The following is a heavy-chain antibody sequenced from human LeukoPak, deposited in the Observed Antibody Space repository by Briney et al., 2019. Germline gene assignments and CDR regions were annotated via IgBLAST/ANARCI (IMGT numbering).Heavy chain of an antibody. Sequence: SETLSLTCTVSGGSISSSSYYWGWIRQPPGKGLEWIGSIYYSGSTYYNPSLKSRVTISVDTSKNQFSLKLSSVTAADTAVYYCARHGGFYLGRFDYWGQGTLVTVSS. J-gene: IGHJ4*02. CDR1: GGSISSSSYY. V-gene: IGHV4-39*01. CDR2: IYYSGST. D-gene: IGHD3-16*01. CDR3: ARHGGFYLGRFDY.